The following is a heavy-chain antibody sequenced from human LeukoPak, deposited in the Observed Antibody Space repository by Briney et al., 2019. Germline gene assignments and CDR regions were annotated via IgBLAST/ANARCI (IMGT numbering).Heavy chain of an antibody. CDR3: ARESETSGWYDY. J-gene: IGHJ4*02. D-gene: IGHD6-19*01. CDR2: ISGDGGST. Sequence: GRSLRLSCAAPGFIFDNYDIHWVRQAPGKGLEWVSLISGDGGSTFYADSVRGRFTISRDNTRKSLSLQMSSLRSEDTALYYCARESETSGWYDYWGQGTLVTVSS. CDR1: GFIFDNYD. V-gene: IGHV3-43*02.